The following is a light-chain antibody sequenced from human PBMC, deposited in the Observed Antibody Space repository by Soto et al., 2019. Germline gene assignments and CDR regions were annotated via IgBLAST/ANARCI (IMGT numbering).Light chain of an antibody. V-gene: IGKV3-11*01. CDR2: DAS. Sequence: EIVLTQSPATLSLSPGERATLSCRASQSISTYLAWYQQTPGQAPRLLIYDASNRATGIPARFSGSGSGTDFTLTISSLDPEDFAVYYCQQRNNWPSFGQGTRLEIK. CDR1: QSISTY. J-gene: IGKJ5*01. CDR3: QQRNNWPS.